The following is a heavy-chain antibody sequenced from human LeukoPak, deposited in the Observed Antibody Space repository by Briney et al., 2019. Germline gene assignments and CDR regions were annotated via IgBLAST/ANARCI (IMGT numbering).Heavy chain of an antibody. CDR2: MNPNSGNT. CDR1: GYTFTSYD. CDR3: ARGPTRYYDFWSGPHRWSDP. Sequence: GASVKVSCKASGYTFTSYDINWVRQATGQGLEWMGWMNPNSGNTGYAQKFQGRVTMTRNTSISTAYMELSSLRSEDTAVYYCARGPTRYYDFWSGPHRWSDPWGQGTLVTVSS. J-gene: IGHJ5*02. V-gene: IGHV1-8*01. D-gene: IGHD3-3*01.